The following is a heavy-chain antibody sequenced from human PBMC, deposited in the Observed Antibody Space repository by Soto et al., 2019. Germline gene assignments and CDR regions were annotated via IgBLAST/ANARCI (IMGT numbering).Heavy chain of an antibody. CDR2: LYSGGKT. D-gene: IGHD5-12*01. CDR1: GFTVSSTY. V-gene: IGHV3-66*01. CDR3: TRALATTSIFSY. J-gene: IGHJ4*02. Sequence: GGSLRLSCAASGFTVSSTYISWVRQAPGKGLEWISALYSGGKTYYADSVKGRSTISSDNSENMVHLQIDNLRAEDTAVYFCTRALATTSIFSYWGQGTLVTVSS.